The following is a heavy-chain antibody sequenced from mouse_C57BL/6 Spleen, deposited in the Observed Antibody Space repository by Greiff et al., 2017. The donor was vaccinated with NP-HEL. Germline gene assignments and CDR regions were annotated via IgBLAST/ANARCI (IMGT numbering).Heavy chain of an antibody. J-gene: IGHJ1*03. CDR3: ASGTEGSSYFDV. CDR2: IYPGSGST. CDR1: GYTFTSYW. D-gene: IGHD1-3*01. Sequence: QVQLQQPGAELVKPGASVKMSCKASGYTFTSYWITWVKQRPGQGLEWIGDIYPGSGSTNYNEKFKSKATLTVDTSSSTAYMQLSSLTSEDSAVYYCASGTEGSSYFDVWGTGTTVTVSS. V-gene: IGHV1-55*01.